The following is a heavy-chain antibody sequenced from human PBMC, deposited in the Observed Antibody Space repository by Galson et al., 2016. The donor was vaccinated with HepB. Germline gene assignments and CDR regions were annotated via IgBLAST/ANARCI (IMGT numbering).Heavy chain of an antibody. Sequence: SVTVSCKASGYNLESYGITWVRQAPGQGLEWMGWISPDTGNTHYPQNLQGRVTMTTDTSTSTAYMELRILISDDTAVDYCARGRGYSGYVHFDYWGQGTLVTVSS. D-gene: IGHD5-12*01. J-gene: IGHJ4*02. CDR3: ARGRGYSGYVHFDY. V-gene: IGHV1-18*01. CDR1: GYNLESYG. CDR2: ISPDTGNT.